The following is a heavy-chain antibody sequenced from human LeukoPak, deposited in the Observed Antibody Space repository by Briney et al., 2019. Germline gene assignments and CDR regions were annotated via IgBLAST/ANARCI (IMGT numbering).Heavy chain of an antibody. CDR2: ITSSSSTI. CDR1: GFTFSNYN. J-gene: IGHJ3*02. Sequence: GGSLRLSCAASGFTFSNYNMNWVRQAPGKGLEWVSFITSSSSTIYYADSAKGRFTLSRDNAKNSLYLQMNSLRAEDTAVYYCARGGPLNAFDIWGQGTMVTVSS. CDR3: ARGGPLNAFDI. V-gene: IGHV3-48*04.